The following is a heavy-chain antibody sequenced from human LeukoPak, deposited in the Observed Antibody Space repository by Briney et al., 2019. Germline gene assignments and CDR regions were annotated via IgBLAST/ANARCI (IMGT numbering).Heavy chain of an antibody. J-gene: IGHJ6*03. CDR2: TYYRSKWYN. CDR3: ARLSTNTSMIVVVPEGFYYMDV. CDR1: GDSVSSNSAA. D-gene: IGHD3-22*01. V-gene: IGHV6-1*01. Sequence: SQTLSLTCAISGDSVSSNSAAWNWIRQSPSRGLEWLGRTYYRSKWYNDYVVSVKSRITINPDTSKNQFSLKLSSVTAADTAVYCCARLSTNTSMIVVVPEGFYYMDVWGKGTTVTISS.